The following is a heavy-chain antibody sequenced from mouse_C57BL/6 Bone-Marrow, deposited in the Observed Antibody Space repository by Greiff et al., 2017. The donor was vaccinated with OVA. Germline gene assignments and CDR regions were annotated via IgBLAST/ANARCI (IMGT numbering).Heavy chain of an antibody. Sequence: QVQLQQSGAELVMPGASVKLSCKASGYTFTSYWMHWVKQRPGQGLEWIGEIDPSDSYTNYNQKFKGKSTLTVDKSSSTAYMQLSSLTSEDSAVYYCARQTAQAFAYWGQGTLVTVSA. CDR1: GYTFTSYW. V-gene: IGHV1-69*01. CDR3: ARQTAQAFAY. J-gene: IGHJ3*01. CDR2: IDPSDSYT. D-gene: IGHD3-2*02.